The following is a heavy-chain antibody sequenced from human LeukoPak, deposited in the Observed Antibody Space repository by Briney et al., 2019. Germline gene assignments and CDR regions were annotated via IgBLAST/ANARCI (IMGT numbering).Heavy chain of an antibody. D-gene: IGHD4-17*01. CDR3: AKQSGYGDSDIDY. CDR2: IYSGGST. CDR1: GFTFSNYW. V-gene: IGHV3-66*04. Sequence: PGGSLRLSCAASGFTFSNYWMSWVRQAPGKGLEWVSVIYSGGSTYYADSVRGRFTISRDNSKNTLFLQMNSLRAEDTAVYYCAKQSGYGDSDIDYWGQGTLVTVSS. J-gene: IGHJ4*02.